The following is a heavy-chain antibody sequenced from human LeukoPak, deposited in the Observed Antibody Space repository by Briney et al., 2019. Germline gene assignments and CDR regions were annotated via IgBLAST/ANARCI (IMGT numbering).Heavy chain of an antibody. D-gene: IGHD3-10*01. J-gene: IGHJ5*02. V-gene: IGHV4-61*02. CDR3: ARGVSQVRGMWFDP. CDR1: SGSVSSGTYY. CDR2: IYNNWST. Sequence: SEILSLTCIVSSGSVSSGTYYWSWIRQPAGKELEWIGRIYNNWSTDYNPSLRSRVTISLDTSKNHFSLQVSSVTAADTAVYYCARGVSQVRGMWFDPWGQGTLVTVSS.